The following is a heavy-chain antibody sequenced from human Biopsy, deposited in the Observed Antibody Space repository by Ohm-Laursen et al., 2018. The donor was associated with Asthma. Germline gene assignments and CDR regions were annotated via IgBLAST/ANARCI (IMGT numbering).Heavy chain of an antibody. V-gene: IGHV1-69*15. Sequence: GSSVKVSCKASGDSFSNYAINWVRQAPGQGLEWMGRIIPIFGPTNYAQKFQGRVTISADDSTSTAYMKLSSLSSEDTAVYYCARGYSGSDRIVYYYSGLEVWGQGTTVTVSS. D-gene: IGHD5-12*01. CDR2: IIPIFGPT. J-gene: IGHJ6*02. CDR3: ARGYSGSDRIVYYYSGLEV. CDR1: GDSFSNYA.